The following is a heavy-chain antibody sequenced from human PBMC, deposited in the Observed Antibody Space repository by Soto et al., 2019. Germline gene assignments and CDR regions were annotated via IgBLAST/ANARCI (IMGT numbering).Heavy chain of an antibody. D-gene: IGHD3-3*01. J-gene: IGHJ3*02. CDR2: ICYDGRNK. V-gene: IGHV3-33*01. CDR3: ARGRLYDFWRGHGAFDI. Sequence: QVQLVESGGGVVQPGRSLRLSCAASGFTFSSYGMHWVRQAPGKGLEWVAVICYDGRNKYYADSVKGRFTISSDNSKNTLYLQMNSLRAEDTAVYYCARGRLYDFWRGHGAFDIWGQGTMVTVSS. CDR1: GFTFSSYG.